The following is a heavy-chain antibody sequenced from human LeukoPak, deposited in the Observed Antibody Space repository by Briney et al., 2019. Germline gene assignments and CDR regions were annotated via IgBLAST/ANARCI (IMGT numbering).Heavy chain of an antibody. J-gene: IGHJ4*02. CDR2: IYYSGST. Sequence: SETLSLTCAVFGGSFSGYFWSWIRQPPGKGLEWIGYIYYSGSTNYNPSLRSRVTISVDTSKNQFSLKLSSVTAADTAVYYCASHGYSSGWYMEDYWGQGTLVTVSS. V-gene: IGHV4-59*01. CDR1: GGSFSGYF. CDR3: ASHGYSSGWYMEDY. D-gene: IGHD6-19*01.